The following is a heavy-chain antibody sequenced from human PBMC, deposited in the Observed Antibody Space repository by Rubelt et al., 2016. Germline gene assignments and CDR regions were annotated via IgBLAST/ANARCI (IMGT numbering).Heavy chain of an antibody. CDR1: GGSFSGYY. CDR3: AREGVAGTVY. J-gene: IGHJ4*02. CDR2: INHSGST. V-gene: IGHV4-34*01. Sequence: QVQLQQWGAGLLKPSETLSLTCAVYGGSFSGYYWSWIRQPPGKGLEWIGEINHSGSTNYNPSLKSRVTRSVDTSKNQFALKLSSVTAADTAVYYCAREGVAGTVYWGQGTLVTVSS. D-gene: IGHD6-19*01.